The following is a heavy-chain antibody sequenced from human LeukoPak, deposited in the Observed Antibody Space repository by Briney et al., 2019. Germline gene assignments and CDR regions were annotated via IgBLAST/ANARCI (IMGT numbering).Heavy chain of an antibody. J-gene: IGHJ4*02. V-gene: IGHV3-23*01. Sequence: GGSLRLSCAASGVTFSSDAMSWVRQAPGTGLGRVSAISGSGGSTYYADSVKGRFTISRDNSKNTLYLQMNSLRAEDTAVYYCAKYDFGVVMPFDHWGQGTLVTASS. CDR3: AKYDFGVVMPFDH. CDR2: ISGSGGST. D-gene: IGHD3-3*01. CDR1: GVTFSSDA.